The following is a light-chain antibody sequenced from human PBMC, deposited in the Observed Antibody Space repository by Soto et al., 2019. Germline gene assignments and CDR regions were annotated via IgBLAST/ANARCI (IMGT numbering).Light chain of an antibody. V-gene: IGKV1-8*01. Sequence: AIRMTQSPSSFSASTGDRVTITCRASQGISSYLAWYQQKPGKAPKLLIYAASTLQSGVPSRFSGSGSGTDFTLTISDLQPEDFASYYCQQSYNSPRTFGGGTKVEIK. CDR3: QQSYNSPRT. CDR1: QGISSY. J-gene: IGKJ4*01. CDR2: AAS.